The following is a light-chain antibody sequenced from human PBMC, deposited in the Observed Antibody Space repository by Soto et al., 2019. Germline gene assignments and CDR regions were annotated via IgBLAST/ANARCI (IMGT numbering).Light chain of an antibody. CDR2: YNN. CDR1: DSNIGSNS. J-gene: IGLJ1*01. V-gene: IGLV1-44*01. CDR3: FSFTTTSTHV. Sequence: QSVLTQPPSASGTAGQVVTISCSGGDSNIGSNSVYWYQHLPRMAPKLLIYYNNQRPSGVPDRFSGSRSGTSASLAIVGLQVEDEAEYFCFSFTTTSTHVFGTGTKVTVL.